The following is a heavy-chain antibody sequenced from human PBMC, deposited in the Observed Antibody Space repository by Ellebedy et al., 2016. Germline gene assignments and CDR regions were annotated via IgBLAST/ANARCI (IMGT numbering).Heavy chain of an antibody. V-gene: IGHV1-8*01. Sequence: ASVKVSCKASGYTFTSYSITWVRQATGQGLEWMGWMNPNSGNTGYGQKFQGRVTMTRNTSISTAYMELSSMRSEDTAVYYCARNGYCSGGSCYGALSYYYGMDVWGQGTTVTVSS. CDR1: GYTFTSYS. CDR2: MNPNSGNT. D-gene: IGHD2-15*01. CDR3: ARNGYCSGGSCYGALSYYYGMDV. J-gene: IGHJ6*02.